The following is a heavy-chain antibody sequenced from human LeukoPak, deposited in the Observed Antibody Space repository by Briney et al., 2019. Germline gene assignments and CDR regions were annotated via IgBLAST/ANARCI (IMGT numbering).Heavy chain of an antibody. V-gene: IGHV4-59*01. CDR1: GGSISSYY. J-gene: IGHJ6*02. Sequence: PSETLSLTCTVSGGSISSYYWSWIRQPPGKGLEWIGYIYYSGSTNYNPSLKSRVTISVDTSKNQFSLKLSSVTAADTAVYYCARRWYYGSGMYGVDVWGQGTTVTVSS. D-gene: IGHD3-10*01. CDR2: IYYSGST. CDR3: ARRWYYGSGMYGVDV.